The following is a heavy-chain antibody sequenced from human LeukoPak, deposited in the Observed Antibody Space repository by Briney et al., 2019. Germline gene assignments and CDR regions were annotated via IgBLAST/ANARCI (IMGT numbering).Heavy chain of an antibody. Sequence: ASVKVSCKVSGYTLTELSMHWVRQAPGKGLEWMGWISAYNGNTKYSQKFQGRVTITRDTSASTAYMELSSLRSEDTAVYYCARGLGIAAAPGAWDYWGQGTLVTVSS. D-gene: IGHD6-13*01. CDR1: GYTLTELS. CDR2: ISAYNGNT. V-gene: IGHV1/OR15-3*02. J-gene: IGHJ4*02. CDR3: ARGLGIAAAPGAWDY.